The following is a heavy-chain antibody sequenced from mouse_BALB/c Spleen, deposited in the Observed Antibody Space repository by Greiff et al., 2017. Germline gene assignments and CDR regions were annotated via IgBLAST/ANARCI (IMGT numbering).Heavy chain of an antibody. Sequence: VQLQQSGAELVRPGASVKFSCTASGYTFTSYGMQWVKQGPGQGLEWIGAICPGDGDTRYTQTFTGQATLTADKSSSTAYMQLSSLASEDSAVYYCARGYGTALDYWGQGNSVTGSA. CDR2: ICPGDGDT. J-gene: IGHJ4*01. D-gene: IGHD2-14*01. V-gene: IGHV1-87*01. CDR1: GYTFTSYG. CDR3: ARGYGTALDY.